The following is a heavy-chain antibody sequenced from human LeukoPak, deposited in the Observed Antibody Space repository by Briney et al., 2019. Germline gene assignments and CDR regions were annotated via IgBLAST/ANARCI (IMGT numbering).Heavy chain of an antibody. CDR1: GFTFGDYM. J-gene: IGHJ4*02. Sequence: GGSLRLSCAASGFTFGDYMMHWVRQAPGKGLGWVSLISWDGSDTYYADSVKGRFTISRDNSKDSLYLQMNSLRTDDTALYYCAKDSGALEEGYFDSWGQGTLVTVSS. V-gene: IGHV3-43*01. CDR2: ISWDGSDT. CDR3: AKDSGALEEGYFDS.